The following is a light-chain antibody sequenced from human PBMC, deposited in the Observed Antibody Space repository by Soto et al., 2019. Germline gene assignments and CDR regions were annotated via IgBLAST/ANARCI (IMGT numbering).Light chain of an antibody. J-gene: IGKJ5*01. CDR3: QQRSNWPPIT. CDR1: QSISSY. V-gene: IGKV3-11*01. CDR2: DAS. Sequence: EIVLTQSPATLSLSPGERATLSCRASQSISSYLAWYQQKPGQAPRLLIYDASNRATGIPARFSGSGSGTDFTLTISSLEPEDCAVYYWQQRSNWPPITFGQGTRLEIK.